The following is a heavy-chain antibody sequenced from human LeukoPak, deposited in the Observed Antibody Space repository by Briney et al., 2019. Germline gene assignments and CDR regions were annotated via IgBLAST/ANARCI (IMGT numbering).Heavy chain of an antibody. D-gene: IGHD4-17*01. Sequence: KTGGSLRLSCAASGFTFSSYEMNWVRQAPGKGLEWVSYISSSGSTIYYADSVKGRFTISRDNAKNSLYLQMNSLRAEDTAVYYCARALTTPTTENWYFDLWGRGTLVTVSS. CDR2: ISSSGSTI. V-gene: IGHV3-48*03. CDR3: ARALTTPTTENWYFDL. CDR1: GFTFSSYE. J-gene: IGHJ2*01.